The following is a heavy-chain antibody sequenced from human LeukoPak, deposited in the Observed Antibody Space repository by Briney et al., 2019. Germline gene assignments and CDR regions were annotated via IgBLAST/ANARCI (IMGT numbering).Heavy chain of an antibody. V-gene: IGHV4-38-2*02. CDR1: GYSISSGYY. D-gene: IGHD1-26*01. CDR3: ARLLSGSYYVWYFDL. J-gene: IGHJ2*01. Sequence: SETLSLTCTVSGYSISSGYYWGWIRQPPGKGLEWIGSIYHSGSTYYNPSLKSRVTISVDTSKNQFSLKLSSVTAADTAVYYCARLLSGSYYVWYFDLWGRGTLVTVSS. CDR2: IYHSGST.